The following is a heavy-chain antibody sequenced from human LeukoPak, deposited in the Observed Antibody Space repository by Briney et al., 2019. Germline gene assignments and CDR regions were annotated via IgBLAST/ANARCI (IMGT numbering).Heavy chain of an antibody. V-gene: IGHV4-34*01. Sequence: PSETQSLTCAVYGGSFSGYYWSWIRQPPGKGLEWIGEINHSGSTNYNPSLKSRVTISVDTSKNQFSLKLSSVTAADTAVYYCARGLGITIFGVVTHPFDYWGQGTLVTVSS. CDR3: ARGLGITIFGVVTHPFDY. CDR2: INHSGST. J-gene: IGHJ4*02. D-gene: IGHD3-3*01. CDR1: GGSFSGYY.